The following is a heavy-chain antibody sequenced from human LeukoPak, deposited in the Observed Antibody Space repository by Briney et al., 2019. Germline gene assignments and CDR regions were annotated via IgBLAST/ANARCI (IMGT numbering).Heavy chain of an antibody. D-gene: IGHD3-22*01. Sequence: SQTLSLTCAVSGGSISSGGYSWSWIRQPPGKGLEWIGYIYYSGSTYYNPSLKSRVTISVDTSKNQFSLKLSSVTAADTAVYYCARRRYTSGYLDYWGQGTLVTVSS. V-gene: IGHV4-30-2*05. J-gene: IGHJ4*02. CDR3: ARRRYTSGYLDY. CDR2: IYYSGST. CDR1: GGSISSGGYS.